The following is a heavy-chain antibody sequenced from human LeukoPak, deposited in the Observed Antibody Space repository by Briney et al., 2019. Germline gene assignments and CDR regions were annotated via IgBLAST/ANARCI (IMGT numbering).Heavy chain of an antibody. V-gene: IGHV1-3*03. J-gene: IGHJ4*02. CDR1: GYTFTSYA. CDR2: INAGNGNT. CDR3: ASLTGSGYYPYFDY. D-gene: IGHD3-22*01. Sequence: GASVKVSCKASGYTFTSYAMHWVRQAPGQRLEWMGWINAGNGNTKYSQEFQGRVTITRDTSASTAYMELSSLRSEDTAVYYCASLTGSGYYPYFDYWGQGTLVTVSS.